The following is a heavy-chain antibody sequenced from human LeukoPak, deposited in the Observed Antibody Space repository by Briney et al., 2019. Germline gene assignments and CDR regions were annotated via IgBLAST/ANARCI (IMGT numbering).Heavy chain of an antibody. J-gene: IGHJ4*02. D-gene: IGHD3-22*01. V-gene: IGHV4-38-2*02. CDR2: IYHSGST. Sequence: SETLSLTCAVSGYSISSGDYWGWIRQPPGKGLEWIGSIYHSGSTYYNPSLKSRVTISVDTSKNQFSLKLSSVTAADTAVYYCARDRPHGGSGYFFDYWGQGTLVTVSS. CDR1: GYSISSGDY. CDR3: ARDRPHGGSGYFFDY.